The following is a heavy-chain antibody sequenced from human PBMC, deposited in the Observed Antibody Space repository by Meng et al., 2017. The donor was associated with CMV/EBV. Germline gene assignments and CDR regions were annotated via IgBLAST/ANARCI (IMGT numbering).Heavy chain of an antibody. V-gene: IGHV1-2*02. CDR3: ASRRGIDRIAARRGWFDP. Sequence: ASVKVSCKASGYTFTSYYMHWVRQAPGQGLEWMGWINPNSGGTNYAQKFQGRVTMTRDTSISTAYMELSRLRSDDTAVYYCASRRGIDRIAARRGWFDPWGQGTLVTVSS. CDR1: GYTFTSYY. CDR2: INPNSGGT. D-gene: IGHD6-6*01. J-gene: IGHJ5*02.